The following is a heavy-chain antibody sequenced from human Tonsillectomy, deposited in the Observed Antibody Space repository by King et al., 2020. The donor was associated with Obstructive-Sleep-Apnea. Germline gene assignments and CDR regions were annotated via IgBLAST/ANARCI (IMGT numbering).Heavy chain of an antibody. CDR2: IYYSGNT. D-gene: IGHD5-12*01. CDR1: GGSINNYY. V-gene: IGHV4-59*08. J-gene: IGHJ4*02. CDR3: ARHRGVEDYGGYGDYFDY. Sequence: QLQESGPGLVKPSETLSLTCSVSGGSINNYYWGWIRQPPGKGLEWIGYIYYSGNTNFNPSLKSRVTLSANTSKIQFSLRLSSVTAADTAVYYCARHRGVEDYGGYGDYFDYWGQGTLVTVSS.